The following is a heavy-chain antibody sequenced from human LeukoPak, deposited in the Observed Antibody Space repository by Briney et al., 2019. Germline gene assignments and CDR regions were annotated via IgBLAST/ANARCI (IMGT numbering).Heavy chain of an antibody. CDR2: MNPNSGNT. V-gene: IGHV1-8*01. CDR3: AVTAATWAIYYFDY. CDR1: GYTFTSYD. Sequence: GASVKVSCKASGYTFTSYDISWVRQATGQGLEWMGWMNPNSGNTGYAQKFQGRVTMTRSTSISTAYMELSSLRSEDTAVYYCAVTAATWAIYYFDYWGQGTLVTVSS. J-gene: IGHJ4*02. D-gene: IGHD2-15*01.